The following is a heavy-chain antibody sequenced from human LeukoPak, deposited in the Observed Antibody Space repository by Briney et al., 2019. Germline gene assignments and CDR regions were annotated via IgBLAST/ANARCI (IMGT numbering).Heavy chain of an antibody. CDR1: GGSVSSSNYY. Sequence: SETLSLTCTVSGGSVSSSNYYWGWIRQPPGKGLEWIGTIFYSGTTYYSPSLKSRVTISVDTSMTQFSLKLSSVTAADTAVYYCASERWSRRSYFDYWGQGILVTVSP. CDR2: IFYSGTT. D-gene: IGHD5-24*01. V-gene: IGHV4-39*07. J-gene: IGHJ4*02. CDR3: ASERWSRRSYFDY.